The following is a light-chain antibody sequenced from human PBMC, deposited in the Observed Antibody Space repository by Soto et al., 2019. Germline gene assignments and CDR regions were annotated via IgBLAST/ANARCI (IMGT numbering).Light chain of an antibody. V-gene: IGKV1-33*01. CDR1: QDISTY. Sequence: DLRMTQSPSSLSASVGDRLTITCQASQDISTYLNWYQQKPGKAPKLLIHDASSLETGVPSRFSGSGSGTDFTFTISSLQPEVIATYYCQQYDNLPYTFGQGTKLEIK. CDR2: DAS. J-gene: IGKJ2*01. CDR3: QQYDNLPYT.